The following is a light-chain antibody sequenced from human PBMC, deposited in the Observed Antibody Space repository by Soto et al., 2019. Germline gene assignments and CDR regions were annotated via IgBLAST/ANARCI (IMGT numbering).Light chain of an antibody. J-gene: IGLJ2*01. CDR2: YDD. CDR1: SSNIGNNA. CDR3: AAWDDSLNVVV. Sequence: QLVLTQPPSVSEAPRQRVTISCSGSSSNIGNNAVNWYQQLPGKAPKLLIYYDDLLPSGVSDRFSGSKSATSASLAISGLQSEDEADYYCAAWDDSLNVVVFGGGTKVTVL. V-gene: IGLV1-36*01.